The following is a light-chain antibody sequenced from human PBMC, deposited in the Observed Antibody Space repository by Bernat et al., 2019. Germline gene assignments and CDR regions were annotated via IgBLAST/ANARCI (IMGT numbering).Light chain of an antibody. CDR3: QQSYSTPPKT. CDR1: QSITGY. Sequence: DIQMTQSPSSLSASVGARVTSTSRASQSITGYLNCYQQKPGQAPKLLFYVASSLQSGVPSRFSGSGSGTDFTLTISSLQPEDFATYYCQQSYSTPPKTFGQGTRLEIK. CDR2: VAS. V-gene: IGKV1-39*01. J-gene: IGKJ5*01.